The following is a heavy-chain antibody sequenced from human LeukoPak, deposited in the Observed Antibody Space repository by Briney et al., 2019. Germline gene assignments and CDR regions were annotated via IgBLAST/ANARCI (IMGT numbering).Heavy chain of an antibody. CDR1: GFTFSDYY. CDR2: ISSSSSTI. J-gene: IGHJ4*02. V-gene: IGHV3-11*01. CDR3: ARALSVGCSGYNY. D-gene: IGHD2-15*01. Sequence: GGSLRLSCAASGFTFSDYYMSWVRQAPGKGLEWVSYISSSSSTIYYADTVKGRFTISRDNAKSTMYLQMSSLRAEDTAVYYCARALSVGCSGYNYWGQGTLVTVSS.